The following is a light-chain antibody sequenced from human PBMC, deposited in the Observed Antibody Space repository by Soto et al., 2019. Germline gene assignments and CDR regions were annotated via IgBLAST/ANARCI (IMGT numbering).Light chain of an antibody. V-gene: IGLV2-14*01. CDR1: SSDVGGYSY. CDR3: SSYTNSVTLGCG. J-gene: IGLJ1*01. Sequence: QSVLTQPASVSGSPGQSIAISCTGTSSDVGGYSYVSWYQQQPGKAPKLVISDVSNRPSGVSDRFSGSKSGNTASLTISGLQTEDEADYYCSSYTNSVTLGCGFGTGTKVTVL. CDR2: DVS.